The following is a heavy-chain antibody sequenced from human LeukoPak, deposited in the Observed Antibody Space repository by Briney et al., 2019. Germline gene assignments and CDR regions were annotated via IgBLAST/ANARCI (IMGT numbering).Heavy chain of an antibody. CDR2: IYYTGNT. V-gene: IGHV4-30-4*07. CDR3: ARAGFLTGYSKGLPYFDY. J-gene: IGHJ4*02. Sequence: SETLSLTCAVSGGSFSSGGYSWGWIRQPPGKGLEWIGYIYYTGNTYYNPSLQSRVSISLDTSKNQFSLKLSSVTAADTAVYYCARAGFLTGYSKGLPYFDYWGQGTLVTVSS. D-gene: IGHD3-9*01. CDR1: GGSFSSGGYS.